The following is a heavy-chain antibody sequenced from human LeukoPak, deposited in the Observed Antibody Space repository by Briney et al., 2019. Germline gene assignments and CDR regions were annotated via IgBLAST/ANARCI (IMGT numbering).Heavy chain of an antibody. CDR1: EFTFSSYN. CDR2: ISSSSSYI. CDR3: ASSLGSGYYYWYYFDY. Sequence: PGGSLRLSCAASEFTFSSYNMNWVRQAPGKGLEWVSSISSSSSYIYYADSVKGRFTISRDNAKNSLYLQMNSLRAEDTAVYYCASSLGSGYYYWYYFDYWGQGTLVTVSS. V-gene: IGHV3-21*01. J-gene: IGHJ4*02. D-gene: IGHD3-22*01.